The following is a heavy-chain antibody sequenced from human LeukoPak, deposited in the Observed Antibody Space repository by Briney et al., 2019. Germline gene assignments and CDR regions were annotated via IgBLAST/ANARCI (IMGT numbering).Heavy chain of an antibody. D-gene: IGHD3-3*01. CDR2: IYTSGST. CDR1: GGSISSYY. V-gene: IGHV4-4*07. CDR3: AAEKFSGYDFWSGYPYYGMDV. J-gene: IGHJ6*02. Sequence: NPSETLSLTCTVSGGSISSYYWSWIRQPAGKGLEWIGRIYTSGSTNYNPSLKSRVTMSVDTSKNQFSLKLSSVTAADTAVYYCAAEKFSGYDFWSGYPYYGMDVWGQGTTVTVSS.